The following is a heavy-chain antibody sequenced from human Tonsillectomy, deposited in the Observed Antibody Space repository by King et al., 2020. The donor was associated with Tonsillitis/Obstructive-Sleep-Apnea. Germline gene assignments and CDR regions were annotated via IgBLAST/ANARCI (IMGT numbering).Heavy chain of an antibody. J-gene: IGHJ4*02. CDR3: ARDMSVERVIDY. V-gene: IGHV1-46*01. CDR1: GYTFTSYY. Sequence: QLVQSGAEVKKPGASVRVSCKASGYTFTSYYLHWVRQAPGQGLEWLGIINPSDGITTYAQKFQGRVTMTRDTSTSTVYMGLSSLRSEDTAVYYCARDMSVERVIDYWGQGTLVTVSS. D-gene: IGHD3-10*01. CDR2: INPSDGIT.